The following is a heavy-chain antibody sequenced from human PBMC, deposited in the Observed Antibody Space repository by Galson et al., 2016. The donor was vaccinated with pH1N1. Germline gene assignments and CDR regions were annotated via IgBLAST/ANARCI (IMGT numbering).Heavy chain of an antibody. CDR2: LSGGGTI. CDR1: GFTFRSYA. CDR3: AKDKRSGWSVVGGFMDH. V-gene: IGHV3-23*01. Sequence: SLRLSCAVSGFTFRSYAMNWVRQAPGKGPEWVSVLSGGGTIHYADSVRGRFTISRDNSNNTVYLQMNSLRAEDTGVYYCAKDKRSGWSVVGGFMDHWGQGTLVTVSS. J-gene: IGHJ4*02. D-gene: IGHD6-19*01.